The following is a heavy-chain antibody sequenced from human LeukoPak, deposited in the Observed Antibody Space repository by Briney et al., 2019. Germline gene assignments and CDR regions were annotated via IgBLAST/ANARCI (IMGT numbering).Heavy chain of an antibody. D-gene: IGHD3-22*01. Sequence: GGSLRLSCSASGFTFSGYAMHWVRQTPGKGLEYVSAISSNGGSTYYADSVKGRFTISRDNSKNTLYLQMSSLRAEDTAVYYCAHSQYYYDSSYFDYWGQGTLVTVSS. CDR2: ISSNGGST. CDR1: GFTFSGYA. CDR3: AHSQYYYDSSYFDY. J-gene: IGHJ4*02. V-gene: IGHV3-64D*06.